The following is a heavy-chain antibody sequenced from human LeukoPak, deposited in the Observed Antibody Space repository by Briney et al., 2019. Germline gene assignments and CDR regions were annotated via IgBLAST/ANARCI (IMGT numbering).Heavy chain of an antibody. D-gene: IGHD6-13*01. J-gene: IGHJ2*01. CDR3: ARDPPQPGITAAGYFDL. V-gene: IGHV4-59*01. CDR2: VYYSGST. Sequence: SETLSLTCTVSGDSISSYSWSWIRQHPGKGLEWMGYVYYSGSTNYNPSLKSRVTISADTSKNQFSLKVRSVTAADTAVYYCARDPPQPGITAAGYFDLWGRGTLVTVSS. CDR1: GDSISSYS.